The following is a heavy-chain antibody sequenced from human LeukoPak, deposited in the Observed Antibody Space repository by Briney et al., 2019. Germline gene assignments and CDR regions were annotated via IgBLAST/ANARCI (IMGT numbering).Heavy chain of an antibody. CDR3: ARVGSSWYDGQYYFDY. D-gene: IGHD6-13*01. CDR2: IYYSGST. V-gene: IGHV4-39*07. Sequence: SETLSLTCTVSGGSISSSSYHWGWIRQPPGKGLEWIGSIYYSGSTYYNPSLKSRVTISVDTSKNQFSLKLSSVTAADTAVYYCARVGSSWYDGQYYFDYWGQGTLVTVSS. J-gene: IGHJ4*02. CDR1: GGSISSSSYH.